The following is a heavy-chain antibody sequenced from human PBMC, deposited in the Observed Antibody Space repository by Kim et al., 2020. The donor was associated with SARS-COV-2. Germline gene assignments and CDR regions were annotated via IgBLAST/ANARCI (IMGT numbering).Heavy chain of an antibody. D-gene: IGHD3-10*01. CDR3: ARCRGFGY. Sequence: GRNTYNPPLKRRVTISVDMSKNQFSLKLSSGAAADTAVYYCARCRGFGYWGQGTLVTVSS. CDR2: GRN. V-gene: IGHV4-34*01. J-gene: IGHJ4*02.